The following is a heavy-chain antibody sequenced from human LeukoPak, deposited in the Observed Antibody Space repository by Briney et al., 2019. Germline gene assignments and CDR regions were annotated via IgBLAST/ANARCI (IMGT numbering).Heavy chain of an antibody. V-gene: IGHV1-18*01. Sequence: ASVKVSCKASGYTFTSYGISWVRQAPGQGLEWMGWISAYNGNTNYAQKLQGRVTMTTDTSTSTAYMELRSLRSDDTAVYYCARDSRYYDYVWGSYRPLRDFDYWGQGTLVTVSS. CDR2: ISAYNGNT. D-gene: IGHD3-16*02. CDR3: ARDSRYYDYVWGSYRPLRDFDY. J-gene: IGHJ4*02. CDR1: GYTFTSYG.